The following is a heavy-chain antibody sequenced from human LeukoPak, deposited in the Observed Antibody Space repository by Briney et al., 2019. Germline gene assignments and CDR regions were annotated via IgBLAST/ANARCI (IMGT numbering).Heavy chain of an antibody. CDR1: GFIFDDYA. V-gene: IGHV3-9*01. D-gene: IGHD3-10*01. Sequence: GGSLRLSCAASGFIFDDYAMHWVRQAPGKGLERVTGISWSSGSIGYADSVKGRFTISRDNAKNSLYLQMNSLRAEDTALYYCAKDISGSGSYYLDYWGQGTLVTVSS. J-gene: IGHJ4*02. CDR2: ISWSSGSI. CDR3: AKDISGSGSYYLDY.